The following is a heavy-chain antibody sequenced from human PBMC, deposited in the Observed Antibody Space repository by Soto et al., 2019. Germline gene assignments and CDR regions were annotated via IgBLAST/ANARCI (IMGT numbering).Heavy chain of an antibody. J-gene: IGHJ4*02. CDR3: AGEAPGSGMHY. V-gene: IGHV4-34*01. Sequence: QVQLQQWGAGLLKPSETLSLTCAVYAESFTGYYWSWIRQPPGKGLEGIGEINHSGSTNYNPSLKSRVTLSVDTSKNQFSLRLSSVTAADTAVYLCAGEAPGSGMHYWGQGTLVTVSS. CDR2: INHSGST. D-gene: IGHD3-10*01. CDR1: AESFTGYY.